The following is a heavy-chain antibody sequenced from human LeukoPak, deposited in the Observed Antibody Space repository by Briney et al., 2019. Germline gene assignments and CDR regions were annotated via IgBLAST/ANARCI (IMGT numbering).Heavy chain of an antibody. J-gene: IGHJ4*02. Sequence: KSGGSLRLSCAASGFTFSNAWMSWVRQAPGKGLEWIGEINHSGSTTYNPSLKSRVTMSVDTSKNQFSLKLNSVTAADTAVYYCASSGWYRGYWGQGTLVTVSS. CDR3: ASSGWYRGY. V-gene: IGHV4-34*01. D-gene: IGHD6-19*01. CDR2: INHSGST. CDR1: GFTFSNAW.